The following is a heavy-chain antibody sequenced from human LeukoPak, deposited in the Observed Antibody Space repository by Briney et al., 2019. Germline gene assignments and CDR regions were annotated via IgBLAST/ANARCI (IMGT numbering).Heavy chain of an antibody. CDR3: AGGDSGYDYGFDN. CDR2: IIPIFGTT. V-gene: IGHV1-69*05. J-gene: IGHJ4*02. CDR1: GGTFSSHA. D-gene: IGHD5-12*01. Sequence: SVKVSCKASGGTFSSHAISWVRQAPGQGLEWVGGIIPIFGTTNYAQKFQGRVTITTDESTSTGYMELRSLRSDDTAVYYCAGGDSGYDYGFDNWGQGTLVTVSS.